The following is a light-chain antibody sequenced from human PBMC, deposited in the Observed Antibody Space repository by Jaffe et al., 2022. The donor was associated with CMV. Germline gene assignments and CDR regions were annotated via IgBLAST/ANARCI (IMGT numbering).Light chain of an antibody. CDR1: SSNIGTNT. Sequence: QSVLTQPPSASGTPGQRVTISCSGSSSNIGTNTVSWYQQLPGTAPQLLIYTNNQRPSGVPDRFSGSNSGTSASLAISGLQSEDEADYYCATWDDSLNGWVFGGGTKVTVL. CDR3: ATWDDSLNGWV. J-gene: IGLJ3*02. V-gene: IGLV1-44*01. CDR2: TNN.